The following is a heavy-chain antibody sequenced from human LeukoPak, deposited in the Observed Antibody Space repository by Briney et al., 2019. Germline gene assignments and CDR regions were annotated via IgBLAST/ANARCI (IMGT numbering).Heavy chain of an antibody. Sequence: GGSLRLSCVASRFTVSSNYMRWVRQAPGKGLEWVSVIYSGGSTSYADSVKGRFTISRDNSNNTLYLQMSSLRVEDTAVYYCASQIAVAGTALDYWGQGTLVTVS. CDR3: ASQIAVAGTALDY. J-gene: IGHJ4*02. D-gene: IGHD6-19*01. CDR1: RFTVSSNY. CDR2: IYSGGST. V-gene: IGHV3-66*04.